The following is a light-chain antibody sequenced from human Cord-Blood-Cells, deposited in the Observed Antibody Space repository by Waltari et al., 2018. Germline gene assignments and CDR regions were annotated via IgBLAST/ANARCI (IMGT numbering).Light chain of an antibody. Sequence: QSALTQPASVSGSPGQSITISCTGTSSDVGSYNLVSWYQQHPGKAPRLMIYEGSKRPSVVSNGFSGSKSGNTASLTISGLQAEDEADYYCCSYAGSSSYVFGTGTKVTVL. CDR2: EGS. CDR3: CSYAGSSSYV. CDR1: SSDVGSYNL. J-gene: IGLJ1*01. V-gene: IGLV2-23*01.